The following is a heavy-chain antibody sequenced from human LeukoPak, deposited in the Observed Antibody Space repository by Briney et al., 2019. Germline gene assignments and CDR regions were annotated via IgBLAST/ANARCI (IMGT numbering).Heavy chain of an antibody. CDR1: GGSISSDY. CDR3: AREYYGVDV. CDR2: IYYSGTT. J-gene: IGHJ6*02. Sequence: SETLSLTCTVSGGSISSDYWSWIRQPPGQGLEWIGQIYYSGTTHYNPSLKGRVTISVDTSKNEFSLKLRSVTAADTATYYCAREYYGVDVWGQGTTVTVSS. V-gene: IGHV4-59*01.